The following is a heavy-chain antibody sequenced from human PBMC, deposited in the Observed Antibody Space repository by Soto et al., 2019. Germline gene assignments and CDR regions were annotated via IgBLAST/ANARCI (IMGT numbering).Heavy chain of an antibody. V-gene: IGHV1-3*01. CDR2: INAGNGNT. CDR1: GYTFTSYA. D-gene: IGHD2-15*01. Sequence: QVQLVQSGAEVKKPGASVKVSCKASGYTFTSYAMHWVRQAPGQRLEWMGWINAGNGNTKYSQKFQGRVTITRDTSASTAYMELSSLRSEDTAVYYCARGGGSSYDYYSYYYMDVWGKGTTVTVSS. J-gene: IGHJ6*03. CDR3: ARGGGSSYDYYSYYYMDV.